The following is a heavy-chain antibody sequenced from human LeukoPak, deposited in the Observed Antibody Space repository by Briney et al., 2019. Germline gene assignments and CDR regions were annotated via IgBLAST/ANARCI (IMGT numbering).Heavy chain of an antibody. D-gene: IGHD3-9*01. CDR3: AALILTGYYTHFDY. Sequence: PGGSLRLSCAASGFTFSSYEMNWVRQAPGKGLEWVSYISSSGSTIYYTDSVKGRFTISRDNAKNSLYLQMNSLRAEDTAVYYCAALILTGYYTHFDYWGQGTLVTVSS. CDR1: GFTFSSYE. CDR2: ISSSGSTI. V-gene: IGHV3-48*03. J-gene: IGHJ4*02.